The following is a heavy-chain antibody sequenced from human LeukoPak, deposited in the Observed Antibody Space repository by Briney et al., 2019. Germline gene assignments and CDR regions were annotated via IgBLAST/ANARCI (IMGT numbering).Heavy chain of an antibody. J-gene: IGHJ5*02. CDR2: IYHSGST. Sequence: PSQTLSLTCTVSGGSISSGGYYWSWIRQPPGKGLEWIGYIYHSGSTYYNPSLKSRVTISVDRSKNQFSLKLSSVTAADTAVYYCARVEKPFQPRGAAAGIGWFDPWGQGTLVTVSS. D-gene: IGHD6-13*01. CDR3: ARVEKPFQPRGAAAGIGWFDP. CDR1: GGSISSGGYY. V-gene: IGHV4-30-2*01.